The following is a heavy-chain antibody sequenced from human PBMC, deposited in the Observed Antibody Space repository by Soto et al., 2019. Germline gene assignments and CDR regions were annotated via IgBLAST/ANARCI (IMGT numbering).Heavy chain of an antibody. Sequence: PGESLKISCKGSGYSSTSYWSGRVRQMPGKGLEWMGIIYPADSESRYSPSFQGQVTTSADKSTSTAYLQWSSLKASDTAMYYCARHGPRVAAAPFNWFDPWGQGTLVTVSS. V-gene: IGHV5-51*01. D-gene: IGHD2-15*01. CDR3: ARHGPRVAAAPFNWFDP. J-gene: IGHJ5*02. CDR2: IYPADSES. CDR1: GYSSTSYW.